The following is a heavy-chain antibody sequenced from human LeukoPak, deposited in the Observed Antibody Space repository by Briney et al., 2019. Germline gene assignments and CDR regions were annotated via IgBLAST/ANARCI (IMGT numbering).Heavy chain of an antibody. CDR1: GITFSDYY. CDR2: ISSSGSTI. Sequence: PGGSLRLSCAASGITFSDYYMSWIRQAPGKGLEWVSHISSSGSTIYYADSVKGRFTISKDSAKNSLYLQMNSLRAEDTAVYYCARGGPTVTGTTSYWGQGTLVTVSS. V-gene: IGHV3-11*04. J-gene: IGHJ4*02. CDR3: ARGGPTVTGTTSY. D-gene: IGHD1-7*01.